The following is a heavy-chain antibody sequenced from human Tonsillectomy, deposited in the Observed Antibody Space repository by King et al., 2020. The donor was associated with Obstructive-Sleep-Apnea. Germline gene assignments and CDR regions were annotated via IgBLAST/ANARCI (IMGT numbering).Heavy chain of an antibody. D-gene: IGHD1-1*01. Sequence: QLVQSGAEVKKPGASVKGSCKASGYTFTNYYMHWVRQDPGQWLEWVGGMNPNRGGTYYAQKVQGRVTMTRDTSISTAYMELSRLRSDDTAVYYCAAGWNPDYWGQGTLVTVSS. CDR3: AAGWNPDY. CDR1: GYTFTNYY. J-gene: IGHJ4*02. CDR2: MNPNRGGT. V-gene: IGHV1-2*02.